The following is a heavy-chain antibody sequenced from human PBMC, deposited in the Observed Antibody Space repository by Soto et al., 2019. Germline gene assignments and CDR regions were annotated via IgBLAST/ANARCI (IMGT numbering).Heavy chain of an antibody. V-gene: IGHV3-48*03. CDR2: ISSSGSTI. CDR1: GFTFSSYE. J-gene: IGHJ4*02. D-gene: IGHD2-15*01. Sequence: EVQLVESGVGLVQPGGSLRLSCAASGFTFSSYEMNWVRQAPGKGLEWVSYISSSGSTIYYADSVKGRFTISRDNAKNSLYLQMNSLRAEDTAVYYCARSCSGGSCYNDYWGQGTLVTVSS. CDR3: ARSCSGGSCYNDY.